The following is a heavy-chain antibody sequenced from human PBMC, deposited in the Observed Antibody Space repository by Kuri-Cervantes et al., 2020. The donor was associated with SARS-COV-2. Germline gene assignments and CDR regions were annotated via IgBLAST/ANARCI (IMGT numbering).Heavy chain of an antibody. J-gene: IGHJ6*02. D-gene: IGHD6-6*01. CDR3: AGGSSSSSNYYYYGMDV. CDR1: GYTFTSYG. Sequence: ASVKVSCKASGYTFTSYGISWVRQAPGQGLEWMGWISAYNGNTNYAQKLQGRVTMTTDTSTSTAYMELRSLRSDDTAVYYCAGGSSSSSNYYYYGMDVWGQGTTVTVSS. V-gene: IGHV1-18*04. CDR2: ISAYNGNT.